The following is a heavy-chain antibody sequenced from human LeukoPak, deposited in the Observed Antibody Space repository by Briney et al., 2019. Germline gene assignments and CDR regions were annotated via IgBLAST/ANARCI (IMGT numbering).Heavy chain of an antibody. V-gene: IGHV4-30-2*01. Sequence: SQTLSLTCAVSGGSLSSGGYSWRWLRQPPGTGLEWIGYIYHSGSTYYNPSLKSRVTISVDRSKNQFSLKLSSVTAADTAVYYCARAPRAYCSGGSCYVDVWGQGTTVTVSS. D-gene: IGHD2-15*01. CDR2: IYHSGST. CDR3: ARAPRAYCSGGSCYVDV. J-gene: IGHJ6*02. CDR1: GGSLSSGGYS.